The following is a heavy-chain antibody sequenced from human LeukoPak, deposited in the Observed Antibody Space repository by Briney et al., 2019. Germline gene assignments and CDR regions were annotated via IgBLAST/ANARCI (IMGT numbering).Heavy chain of an antibody. Sequence: EASVKVSCKASGYTFTSYGISWVRQAPGQGLEWMGWINPNSGDTNYAQKFQDRVTMTRDTSISIAYMDLSRLRSDDTAVYYCAREYAGTTTNWFDPWGQGTLVTVSS. CDR1: GYTFTSYG. V-gene: IGHV1-2*02. CDR3: AREYAGTTTNWFDP. CDR2: INPNSGDT. J-gene: IGHJ5*02. D-gene: IGHD1-7*01.